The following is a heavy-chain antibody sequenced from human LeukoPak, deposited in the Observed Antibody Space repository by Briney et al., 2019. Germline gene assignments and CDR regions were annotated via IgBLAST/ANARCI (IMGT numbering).Heavy chain of an antibody. CDR2: ISYDGSNK. V-gene: IGHV3-30-3*01. CDR3: ARVKIGYYYGSGNWFDP. Sequence: PGGSLRLSCAASGFTFSSYAMHWVRQAPGKGLEWVAVISYDGSNKYYADSVKGRFTISRDNSKNTLYLQMNSLRAEDTAVYYCARVKIGYYYGSGNWFDPWGQGTLVTVSS. CDR1: GFTFSSYA. J-gene: IGHJ5*02. D-gene: IGHD3-10*01.